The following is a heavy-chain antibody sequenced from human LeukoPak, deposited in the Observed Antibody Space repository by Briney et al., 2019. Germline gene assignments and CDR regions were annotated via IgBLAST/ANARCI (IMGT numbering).Heavy chain of an antibody. D-gene: IGHD2-15*01. V-gene: IGHV4-39*01. CDR2: IYYSGST. Sequence: SSETLSLTCTVSGGSISSSSYYWGLIRQPPGKGLEWIGSIYYSGSTYYNPSLKSRVTISVDTSKNQFSLKLSSVTAADTAVYYCARRAAYYYYMDVWGKGTTVTVSS. CDR1: GGSISSSSYY. CDR3: ARRAAYYYYMDV. J-gene: IGHJ6*03.